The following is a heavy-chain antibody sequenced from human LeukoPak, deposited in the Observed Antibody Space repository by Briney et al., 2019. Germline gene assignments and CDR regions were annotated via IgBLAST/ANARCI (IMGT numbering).Heavy chain of an antibody. CDR2: INPNSGGT. V-gene: IGHV1-2*02. J-gene: IGHJ4*02. D-gene: IGHD3-3*01. CDR1: GYTFTGYY. CDR3: ARDHRTIFGVVIIRAFDY. Sequence: ASVKVSCKASGYTFTGYYMHWVRQAPGQGLEWMGWINPNSGGTNYAQKFQGRVTMTRDTSISTAYMELSRLRSDDTAVYYCARDHRTIFGVVIIRAFDYWGQGTLVTVSS.